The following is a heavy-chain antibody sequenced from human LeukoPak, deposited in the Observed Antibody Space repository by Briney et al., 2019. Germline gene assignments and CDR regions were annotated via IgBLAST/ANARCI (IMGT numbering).Heavy chain of an antibody. V-gene: IGHV3-48*04. Sequence: GGSLRLSCAASGFTFSSYSMNWVRQAPGKGLEWVSYISSSSSTIYYADPVKGRFTISRDNAKNSLYLQMNSLRAEDTAVYYCARGNDYGDYESWGQGTLVTVSS. D-gene: IGHD4-17*01. J-gene: IGHJ4*02. CDR1: GFTFSSYS. CDR2: ISSSSSTI. CDR3: ARGNDYGDYES.